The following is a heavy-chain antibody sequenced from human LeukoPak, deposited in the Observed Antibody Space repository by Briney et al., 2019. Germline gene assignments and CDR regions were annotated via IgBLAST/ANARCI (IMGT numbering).Heavy chain of an antibody. CDR2: IYYSGST. CDR3: ARGGQLWLTFAPNNKENWFDR. V-gene: IGHV4-59*12. Sequence: SETLSLTCTVSGGSISSYYWSWIRQPPGEGLEWIGYIYYSGSTNYNPSLKSRVTISVDTSKNQFSLKLSSVTAADTAVYYCARGGQLWLTFAPNNKENWFDRWGQGTLVTVSS. J-gene: IGHJ5*02. D-gene: IGHD5-18*01. CDR1: GGSISSYY.